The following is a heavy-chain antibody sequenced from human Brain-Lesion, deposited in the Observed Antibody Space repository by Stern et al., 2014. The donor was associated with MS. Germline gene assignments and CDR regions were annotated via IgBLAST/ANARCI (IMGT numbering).Heavy chain of an antibody. V-gene: IGHV3-7*01. Sequence: EVQLVQSGGGLVQPGGSLTISCTAAGFTFGNYWMTWVRQAPGKGLEWGAIIKEEGTEKNYVGSVKGRFTISRDNARNSLYLQMNSLRVEDTALYYCARVYNTIYGIVTQRGSGMDVWGQGTTVIVSS. J-gene: IGHJ6*02. D-gene: IGHD3-3*01. CDR3: ARVYNTIYGIVTQRGSGMDV. CDR2: IKEEGTEK. CDR1: GFTFGNYW.